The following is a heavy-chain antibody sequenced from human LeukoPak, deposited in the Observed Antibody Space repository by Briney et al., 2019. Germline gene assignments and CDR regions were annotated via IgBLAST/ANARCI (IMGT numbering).Heavy chain of an antibody. Sequence: GGSLRLSCAASGFTFSTYAMNWVRQAPGKGLEWLSAITGSGGDTYYADSVKGRFTISRDNSKNTLYLQMNTLRAEDTAVYYCARDLLSAARLRNAFDIWGQGTMVTVSS. CDR1: GFTFSTYA. J-gene: IGHJ3*02. CDR3: ARDLLSAARLRNAFDI. V-gene: IGHV3-23*01. CDR2: ITGSGGDT. D-gene: IGHD6-6*01.